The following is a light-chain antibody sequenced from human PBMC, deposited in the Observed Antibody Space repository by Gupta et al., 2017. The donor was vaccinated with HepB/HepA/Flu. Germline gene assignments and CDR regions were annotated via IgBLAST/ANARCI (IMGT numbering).Light chain of an antibody. CDR3: HQYGDSVRT. Sequence: EIVLTQSPGTLSLSPGERATLSCRASQNINSNSLAWYQQKFGQAPRLLIYAISTRATGIPEQDSKDSTYSLSRLEPEDFAVYYCHQYGDSVRTFGQGTKVEAK. J-gene: IGKJ1*01. CDR2: AIS. V-gene: IGKV3-20*01. CDR1: QNINSNS.